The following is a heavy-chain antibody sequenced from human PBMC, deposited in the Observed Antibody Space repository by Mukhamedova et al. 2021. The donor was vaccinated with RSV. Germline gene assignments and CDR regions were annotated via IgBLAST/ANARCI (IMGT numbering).Heavy chain of an antibody. Sequence: GLEWMGRIIPIFGTANYAQKFQGRVTITADESTSTAYMELSSLRSEDTAVHYCARDNGYSYGFSGDYFDYLGQGTLVTVS. CDR3: ARDNGYSYGFSGDYFDY. V-gene: IGHV1-69*15. D-gene: IGHD5-18*01. CDR2: IIPIFGTA. J-gene: IGHJ4*02.